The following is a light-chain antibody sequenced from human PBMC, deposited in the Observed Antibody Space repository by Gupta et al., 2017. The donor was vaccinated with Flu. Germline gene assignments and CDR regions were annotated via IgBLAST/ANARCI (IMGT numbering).Light chain of an antibody. J-gene: IGKJ3*01. Sequence: DIQMTQSPSSLSASVGDRVTITCRASQSISSYLNWYQQKPGKAPKLLIYAASSWQSGVPSRFSGSGSGTDFTLTISSRQPEDFATYYCQQSDSTPLFTFGPGTKVDIK. CDR3: QQSDSTPLFT. CDR1: QSISSY. V-gene: IGKV1-39*01. CDR2: AAS.